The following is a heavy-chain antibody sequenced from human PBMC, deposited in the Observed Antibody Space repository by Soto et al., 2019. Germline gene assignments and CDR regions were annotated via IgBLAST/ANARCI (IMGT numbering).Heavy chain of an antibody. Sequence: QVQLVESGGGLVKPGGSLRLSCAASGFTFSDYYMSWIRQAPGKGLEWVSYISSSSSYTNYADSVKGRFTISRDNAKNSLYLQMNSLRAEDTAVYYCARGMTDSSGYYFLDYWGQGTLVTVSS. CDR2: ISSSSSYT. CDR1: GFTFSDYY. V-gene: IGHV3-11*06. CDR3: ARGMTDSSGYYFLDY. J-gene: IGHJ4*02. D-gene: IGHD3-22*01.